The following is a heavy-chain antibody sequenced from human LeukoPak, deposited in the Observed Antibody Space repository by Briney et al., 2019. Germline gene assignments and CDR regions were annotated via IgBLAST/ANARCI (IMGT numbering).Heavy chain of an antibody. CDR2: IYDSGST. CDR3: ARQSISGSSLSYFDY. Sequence: SETLSLTCTVSGGSISSYYWSWIRQPPGEGLEWIGNIYDSGSTNCNPSLKSRLTISVDTSKNQCSLKLSSVTAADTAVYYCARQSISGSSLSYFDYWGQGTLVNVSS. J-gene: IGHJ4*02. V-gene: IGHV4-59*01. CDR1: GGSISSYY. D-gene: IGHD3-22*01.